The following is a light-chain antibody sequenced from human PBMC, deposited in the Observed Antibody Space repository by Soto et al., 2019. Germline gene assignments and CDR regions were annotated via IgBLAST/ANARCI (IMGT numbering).Light chain of an antibody. CDR2: DAS. Sequence: INLTQTPTNLSASMADRVTIPCRASPSVRSWLAWYQQKPGRAPKLLIYDASTLESGVPSRFSGSGSETECTLTISRLQPDDFATYFCHSRAFGQGTRLEIK. J-gene: IGKJ5*01. CDR1: PSVRSW. V-gene: IGKV1-5*01. CDR3: HSRA.